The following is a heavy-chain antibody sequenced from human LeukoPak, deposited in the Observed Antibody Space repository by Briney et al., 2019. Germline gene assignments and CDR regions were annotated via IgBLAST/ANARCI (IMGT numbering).Heavy chain of an antibody. CDR1: GYTFNDYY. J-gene: IGHJ4*02. Sequence: ASVKVSCKASGYTFNDYYMTWVRQAPGQGLEWMGWINPNSGSTSYTQKFQGRVTMTRDTSISTAYMELSRLSFDDTALYYCAGELLGPESPWPWGQGTLVTVSS. CDR3: AGELLGPESPWP. V-gene: IGHV1-2*02. D-gene: IGHD1-26*01. CDR2: INPNSGST.